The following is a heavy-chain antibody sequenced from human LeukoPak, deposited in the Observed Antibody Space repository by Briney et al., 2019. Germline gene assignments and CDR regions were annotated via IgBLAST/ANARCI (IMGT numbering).Heavy chain of an antibody. CDR3: ARSSYRSSGWPYDALDV. J-gene: IGHJ3*01. CDR2: ISAYNGYT. Sequence: ASVKVSFKASGYTFTSYGISWVRQAPGQGLEWMGWISAYNGYTNYAQKLQGRVTMTTDTSTSTAYMQLRSLRSDDTAVYYCARSSYRSSGWPYDALDVWGQGTMVTVSS. D-gene: IGHD6-19*01. V-gene: IGHV1-18*01. CDR1: GYTFTSYG.